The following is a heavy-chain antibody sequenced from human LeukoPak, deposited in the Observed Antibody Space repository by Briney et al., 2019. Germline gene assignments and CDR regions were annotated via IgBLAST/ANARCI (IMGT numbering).Heavy chain of an antibody. V-gene: IGHV4-4*09. CDR2: IYPSGST. CDR3: AKSGVTDYFYSYMDI. CDR1: GGSISSYY. J-gene: IGHJ6*03. Sequence: SETLSLTCTVSGGSISSYYWTWIRQPPGKGLEWIGNIYPSGSTNYNPSLKSRVTISVDTSKNQFSLKLSSVTAADTALYYCAKSGVTDYFYSYMDIWGKGTTVTVSS. D-gene: IGHD5-12*01.